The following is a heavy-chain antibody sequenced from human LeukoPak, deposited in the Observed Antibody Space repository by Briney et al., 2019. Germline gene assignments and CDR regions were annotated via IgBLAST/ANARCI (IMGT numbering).Heavy chain of an antibody. Sequence: GGSLRLSCAASGFTFSSYAMSWVRQAPGKGLEWVSAISGSGGSTYYADSVKGRFTISRDNSKNTLYLQMNSLRAEDTAVYYCAKDLIAVAGRGGNYYYYGMDVWGQGTTVTVSS. CDR3: AKDLIAVAGRGGNYYYYGMDV. CDR2: ISGSGGST. CDR1: GFTFSSYA. V-gene: IGHV3-23*01. J-gene: IGHJ6*02. D-gene: IGHD6-19*01.